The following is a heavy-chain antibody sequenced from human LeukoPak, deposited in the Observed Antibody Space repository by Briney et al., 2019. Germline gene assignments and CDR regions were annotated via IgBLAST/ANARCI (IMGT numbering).Heavy chain of an antibody. CDR3: ARGEVEMATILDY. D-gene: IGHD5-24*01. V-gene: IGHV3-7*01. CDR1: GFTFRSFW. Sequence: PGGSLRLSCAASGFTFRSFWMSWVRQAPGKGLEWVANIKQDGRDKYYVDSAKGRLTISRDNAKNSLYLQMNSLRAEDTAVYYCARGEVEMATILDYWGQGTLVTVSS. CDR2: IKQDGRDK. J-gene: IGHJ4*02.